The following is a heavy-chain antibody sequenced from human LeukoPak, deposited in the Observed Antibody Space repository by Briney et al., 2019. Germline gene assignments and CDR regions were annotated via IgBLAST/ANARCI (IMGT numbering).Heavy chain of an antibody. Sequence: GGSLRLSCAASGFTFSSYSMNWVRQAPGKGLEWVSYISRSSSTIYYADSVKGRFTISRDNAKNSLYLQMNSLRAEDTAVYYCARGHYVWGSTFDYWGQGTLVTVSS. V-gene: IGHV3-48*04. CDR1: GFTFSSYS. D-gene: IGHD3-16*01. CDR2: ISRSSSTI. CDR3: ARGHYVWGSTFDY. J-gene: IGHJ4*02.